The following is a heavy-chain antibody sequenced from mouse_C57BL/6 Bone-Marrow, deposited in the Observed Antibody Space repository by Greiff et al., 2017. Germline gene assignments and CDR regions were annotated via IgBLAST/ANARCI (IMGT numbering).Heavy chain of an antibody. CDR2: IHPNSGST. V-gene: IGHV1-64*01. CDR3: ARPYYSNYRYFDY. CDR1: GYTFTSYW. D-gene: IGHD2-5*01. Sequence: QVQLQQPGAELVKPGASVKLSCKASGYTFTSYWMHWVKQRPGQGLEWIGMIHPNSGSTNYNEKFKSKATLTVDKSSSTAYMQLSSLTSEDSAVYYCARPYYSNYRYFDYWGQGTTLTVSS. J-gene: IGHJ2*01.